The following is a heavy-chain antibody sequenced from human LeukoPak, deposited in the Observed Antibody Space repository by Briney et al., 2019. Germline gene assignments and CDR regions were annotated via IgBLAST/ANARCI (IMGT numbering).Heavy chain of an antibody. J-gene: IGHJ4*02. D-gene: IGHD5-24*01. V-gene: IGHV3-48*01. Sequence: GGSLRLSCAASGFPFSGYSMNWVRQAPGKGLEWVSYISGSSSIIYYADSVKGRFTISRDNSKNTLYLQMNSLRAEDTAVYYCAKSMAENPKYLDYWGQGTLVTVSS. CDR3: AKSMAENPKYLDY. CDR2: ISGSSSII. CDR1: GFPFSGYS.